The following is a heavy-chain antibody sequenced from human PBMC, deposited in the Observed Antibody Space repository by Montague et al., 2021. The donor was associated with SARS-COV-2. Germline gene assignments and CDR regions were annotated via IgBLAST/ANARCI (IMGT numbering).Heavy chain of an antibody. V-gene: IGHV4-4*02. D-gene: IGHD6-19*01. CDR1: SDSFSSSDW. CDR2: ISHGGTT. J-gene: IGHJ4*02. Sequence: SETLSLTCTVSSDSFSSSDWWSCVRPPPGKGLDWIGKISHGGTTNYKSSLKSRVTMSIDKSKNQFSLKLTSVTAADTAVYHCAREAKAVSGRLDSWGQGTLVTVSS. CDR3: AREAKAVSGRLDS.